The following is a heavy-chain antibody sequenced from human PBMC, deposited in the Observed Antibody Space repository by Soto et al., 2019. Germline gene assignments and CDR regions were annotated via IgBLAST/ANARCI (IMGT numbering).Heavy chain of an antibody. CDR3: ARDGLVGYFDY. Sequence: QVQLVQSGAEVKKPGASVKVSCKASGYTFTSFGINWVRQAPGQGLEWMGWISAYNGNTNYAQKLQSRVTMTTDTSTSIAHMELRSLSSDDTAVYCCARDGLVGYFDYWGQGTLVTVSS. J-gene: IGHJ4*02. CDR1: GYTFTSFG. D-gene: IGHD6-19*01. V-gene: IGHV1-18*01. CDR2: ISAYNGNT.